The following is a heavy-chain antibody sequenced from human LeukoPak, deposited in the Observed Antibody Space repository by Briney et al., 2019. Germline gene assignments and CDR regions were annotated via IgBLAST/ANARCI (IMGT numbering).Heavy chain of an antibody. CDR2: FDPEDGET. CDR1: GYIITELS. J-gene: IGHJ4*02. CDR3: ATDPNYYGSGSLDY. D-gene: IGHD3-10*01. Sequence: GASVKVSCKVSGYIITELSLHWVRQAPGKGLEWMGSFDPEDGETIYAQKFQGRVTMTEDTSTDTVYMELSSLRSEDTAAYYCATDPNYYGSGSLDYWGQGTLVTVSS. V-gene: IGHV1-24*01.